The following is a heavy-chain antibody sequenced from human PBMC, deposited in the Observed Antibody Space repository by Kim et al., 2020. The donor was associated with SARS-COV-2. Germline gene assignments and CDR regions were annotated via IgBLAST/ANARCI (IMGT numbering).Heavy chain of an antibody. CDR3: ARQPDQLPAACDY. CDR2: TYYRSKWYN. CDR1: GDSVSSNTAA. J-gene: IGHJ4*02. D-gene: IGHD1-1*01. Sequence: SQTLSLTCGISGDSVSSNTAAWNWIRQSPSRGLEWLGRTYYRSKWYNDYAGSVQSRIVVTADTSKNQFSLQLSSVTPEDTAVYYCARQPDQLPAACDYWGQGTLVTVST. V-gene: IGHV6-1*01.